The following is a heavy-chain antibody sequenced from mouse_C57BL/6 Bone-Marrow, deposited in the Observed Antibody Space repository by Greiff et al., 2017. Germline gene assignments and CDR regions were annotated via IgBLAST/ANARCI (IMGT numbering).Heavy chain of an antibody. V-gene: IGHV1-69*01. D-gene: IGHD1-1*01. CDR3: ARSITTVVAWDFDY. CDR2: IDPSDSYT. CDR1: GYTFTSYW. J-gene: IGHJ2*01. Sequence: VKLQQPGAELVMPGASVKLSCKASGYTFTSYWMHWVTQRPGQGLEWIGDIDPSDSYTNYNQKFKGKSTLTVDKSSSTAYMQLSSLTSEDSAVYYCARSITTVVAWDFDYWGQGTTLTVSS.